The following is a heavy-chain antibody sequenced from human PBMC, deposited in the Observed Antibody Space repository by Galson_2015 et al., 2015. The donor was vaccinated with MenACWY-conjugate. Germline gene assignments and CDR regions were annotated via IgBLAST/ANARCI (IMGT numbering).Heavy chain of an antibody. CDR3: ARENRITFGGVIVGVYNWFDP. Sequence: ETLSLTCAASGYSISSGYYWGWIRQPPGKGLEWIGSIYHSGSTYYNPSLKSRVTISVDTSKNQFSLKLSSVTAADTAVYYCARENRITFGGVIVGVYNWFDPWGQGTLVTVSS. D-gene: IGHD3-16*02. V-gene: IGHV4-38-2*02. CDR2: IYHSGST. CDR1: GYSISSGYY. J-gene: IGHJ5*02.